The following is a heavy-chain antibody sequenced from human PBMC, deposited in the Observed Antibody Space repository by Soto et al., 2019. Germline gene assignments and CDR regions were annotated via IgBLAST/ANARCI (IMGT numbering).Heavy chain of an antibody. D-gene: IGHD5-18*01. V-gene: IGHV3-11*01. Sequence: QVQLVESGGGLVQPGGSLRLSCVTSGFTFSDYYMSWIRQAPGKGLEWLSYISSGGSTIYYADSVEGRFTISRDNANNPVYLQMNSLRVDDTAVYYCARGGDTYGHWGHGTLVTVSS. J-gene: IGHJ4*01. CDR2: ISSGGSTI. CDR1: GFTFSDYY. CDR3: ARGGDTYGH.